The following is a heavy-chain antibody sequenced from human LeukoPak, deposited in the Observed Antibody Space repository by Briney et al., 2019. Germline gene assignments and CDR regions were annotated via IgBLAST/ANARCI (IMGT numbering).Heavy chain of an antibody. J-gene: IGHJ3*02. CDR2: ISSSSSYI. D-gene: IGHD4-17*01. V-gene: IGHV3-21*01. Sequence: GGSLRLSCAASGFTFSSYYMNWVRQPPGKGLEWVSSISSSSSYIYYADSVKGRFTISRDNAKNSLYLQMNSLRAEDTAEYYCARDMTTVTTDAFDIWGQGTMVTVSS. CDR1: GFTFSSYY. CDR3: ARDMTTVTTDAFDI.